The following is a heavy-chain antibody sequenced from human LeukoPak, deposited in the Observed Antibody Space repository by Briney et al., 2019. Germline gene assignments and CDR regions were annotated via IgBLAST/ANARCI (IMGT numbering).Heavy chain of an antibody. Sequence: PGGSLRLSCAASGFTFSSYGMHWVRQAPGKGLEWVAVISYGGSNKYYADSVKGRFTISRDNSKNTLYLQMNSLRAEGTAVYYCAKDRLWFGESLGGMDVWGQGTTVTVSS. V-gene: IGHV3-30*18. CDR1: GFTFSSYG. CDR2: ISYGGSNK. CDR3: AKDRLWFGESLGGMDV. D-gene: IGHD3-10*01. J-gene: IGHJ6*02.